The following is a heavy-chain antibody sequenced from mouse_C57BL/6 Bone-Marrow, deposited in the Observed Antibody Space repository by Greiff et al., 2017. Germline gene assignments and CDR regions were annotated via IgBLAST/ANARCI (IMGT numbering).Heavy chain of an antibody. CDR3: ARHRYYYGFYAMDY. CDR1: GFTFSSYT. J-gene: IGHJ4*01. V-gene: IGHV5-9*01. CDR2: ISGGGGNT. Sequence: EVKLMESGGGLVKPGGSLKLSCAASGFTFSSYTLSWVRQTPEKRLEWVATISGGGGNTYYPDSVKGRFTISRDNAKNTLYLQMSILRSEDTALYYCARHRYYYGFYAMDYWGQGTSVTVSS. D-gene: IGHD1-1*01.